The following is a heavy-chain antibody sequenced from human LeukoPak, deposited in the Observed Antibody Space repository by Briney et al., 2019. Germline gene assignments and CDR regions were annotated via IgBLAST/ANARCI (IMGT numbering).Heavy chain of an antibody. Sequence: GGYLRLSCAASGFTFRTYWMHWVRQVPGKGLVWVSRIKTDGSETVYADNVKGRFTISRDNARNTLYLQMNSLRVEDTAVYYCTRTYYYDSRDYFDYWGQGALVTVSS. CDR1: GFTFRTYW. CDR2: IKTDGSET. D-gene: IGHD3-22*01. J-gene: IGHJ4*02. V-gene: IGHV3-74*01. CDR3: TRTYYYDSRDYFDY.